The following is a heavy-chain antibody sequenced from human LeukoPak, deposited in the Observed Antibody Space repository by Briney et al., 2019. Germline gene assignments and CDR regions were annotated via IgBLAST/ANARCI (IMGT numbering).Heavy chain of an antibody. CDR2: INGDGGTT. Sequence: GGSLRLSCAASGLTFSTNWMHWVRQVPGKGPLWAARINGDGGTTAYADAVRGRFAISRDNAKNTLYLQMNSLRAEDTALYYCARDSIWKGYDAFDIWGQGTMVAVSS. V-gene: IGHV3-74*01. CDR1: GLTFSTNW. D-gene: IGHD1-1*01. J-gene: IGHJ3*02. CDR3: ARDSIWKGYDAFDI.